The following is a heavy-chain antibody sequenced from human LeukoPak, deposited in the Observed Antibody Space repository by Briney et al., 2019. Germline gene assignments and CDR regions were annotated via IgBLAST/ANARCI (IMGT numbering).Heavy chain of an antibody. CDR1: GFNVSDYY. D-gene: IGHD2-21*01. J-gene: IGHJ4*02. Sequence: PGESLRLSCAASGFNVSDYYMSWIRQSPGKGLEWVSHIVISGGTTYYTDSVKGRFTISRDTARNSVYLPMNSLRAEDTAVYYCARDGGENSWEGYSDVWGQGALVTVSS. CDR3: ARDGGENSWEGYSDV. V-gene: IGHV3-11*04. CDR2: IVISGGTT.